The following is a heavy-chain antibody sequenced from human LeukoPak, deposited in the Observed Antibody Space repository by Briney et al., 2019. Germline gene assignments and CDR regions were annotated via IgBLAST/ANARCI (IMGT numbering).Heavy chain of an antibody. V-gene: IGHV3-33*06. D-gene: IGHD6-19*01. CDR3: AKKGSLDQ. Sequence: HPGGSLRLSCAASGFTFSAYGMHWVRQAPGKGLEWVAVIWYDGSNKYYADSVKGRFTISRDNSKSTVYLQMNSLRAEDTAVYYCAKKGSLDQWGQGTLVTVSS. CDR1: GFTFSAYG. J-gene: IGHJ4*02. CDR2: IWYDGSNK.